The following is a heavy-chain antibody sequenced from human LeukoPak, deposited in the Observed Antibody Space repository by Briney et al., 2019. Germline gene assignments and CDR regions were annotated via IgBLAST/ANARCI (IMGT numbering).Heavy chain of an antibody. Sequence: PGGSLRLSCAASRFTFSNYWMIRVRQAPGKGLEWVANIKEDGSEKYYVGSVKGRFTISRDNAKNSLYLQMNSLRDEDTAVYYCGRQYCSGGSCYSAFDVWGQGTMVTVSS. CDR2: IKEDGSEK. CDR3: GRQYCSGGSCYSAFDV. CDR1: RFTFSNYW. J-gene: IGHJ3*01. V-gene: IGHV3-7*04. D-gene: IGHD2-15*01.